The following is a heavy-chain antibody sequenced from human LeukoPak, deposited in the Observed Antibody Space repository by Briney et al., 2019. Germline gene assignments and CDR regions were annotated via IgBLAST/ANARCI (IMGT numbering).Heavy chain of an antibody. CDR2: IYYSGST. Sequence: SQTLSLTCTVSGGSISSGGYYWSWIRQHPGKGLEWIGYIYYSGSTYYNPSLKSRVTISVDTSKNQFSLEPSSVTAADTAVYYCAREEGNAGYYDYWGQGTLVTVSS. J-gene: IGHJ4*02. CDR3: AREEGNAGYYDY. D-gene: IGHD3-9*01. V-gene: IGHV4-31*03. CDR1: GGSISSGGYY.